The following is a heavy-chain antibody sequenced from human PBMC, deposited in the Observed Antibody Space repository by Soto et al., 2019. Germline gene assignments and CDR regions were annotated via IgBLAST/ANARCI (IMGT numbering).Heavy chain of an antibody. Sequence: SETLSLTCTVSGGSISSYYWSWIRQPPGKGLEWIGYIYYSGSTNSNPSLKSRVTKSVDTSKNQFSLKLSSVTAADTAVYYCARRNGGKLDYWGQGTLVTVSS. CDR3: ARRNGGKLDY. CDR2: IYYSGST. J-gene: IGHJ4*02. V-gene: IGHV4-59*01. CDR1: GGSISSYY. D-gene: IGHD3-16*01.